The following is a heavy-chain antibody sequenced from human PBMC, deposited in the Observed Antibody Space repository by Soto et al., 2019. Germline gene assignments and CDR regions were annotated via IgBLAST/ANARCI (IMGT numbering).Heavy chain of an antibody. CDR3: ARDSRIVARPAMGSVGFDP. Sequence: SLRLSCATSGFTFSDYSMNWVRQAPGKDLVWISSISTGGNYVYYADSVKGRFTISRDNAKSSLYLQMDSLRAEDTAVYYCARDSRIVARPAMGSVGFDPWGQGTLVTVSS. CDR1: GFTFSDYS. J-gene: IGHJ5*02. CDR2: ISTGGNYV. D-gene: IGHD2-2*01. V-gene: IGHV3-21*01.